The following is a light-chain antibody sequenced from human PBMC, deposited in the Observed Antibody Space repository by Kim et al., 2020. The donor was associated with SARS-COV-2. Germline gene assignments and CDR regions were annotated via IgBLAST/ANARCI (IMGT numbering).Light chain of an antibody. CDR3: QQYDDWPWLT. CDR2: GAS. J-gene: IGKJ4*01. CDR1: QSVRNN. V-gene: IGKV3-15*01. Sequence: EVVMTQSPATLSASPGERVTLSCRASQSVRNNLAWYQHKPGQAPRLLMYGASTRATGVPARFSGSGSGTEFTLTISSLQAEDFLVYYCQQYDDWPWLTFGGGTKVDIK.